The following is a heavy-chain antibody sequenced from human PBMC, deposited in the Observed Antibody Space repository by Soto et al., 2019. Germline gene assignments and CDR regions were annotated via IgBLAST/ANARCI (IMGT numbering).Heavy chain of an antibody. Sequence: GGSLRLSCTASGFTFSEYSMSWVRQAPGKGLEWVSSITHSGTYVYYADSVKGRFTISRDSASNSLFLQMTSLRAEDTAVYHCARARGNDWYSDYWGQGTLVT. V-gene: IGHV3-21*01. J-gene: IGHJ4*02. CDR1: GFTFSEYS. D-gene: IGHD5-12*01. CDR2: ITHSGTYV. CDR3: ARARGNDWYSDY.